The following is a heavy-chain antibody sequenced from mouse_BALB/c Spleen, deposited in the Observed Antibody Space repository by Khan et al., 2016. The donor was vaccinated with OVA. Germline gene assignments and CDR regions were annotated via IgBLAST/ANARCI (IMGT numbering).Heavy chain of an antibody. D-gene: IGHD1-2*01. CDR2: ISTGGST. CDR1: GLTFSIYA. Sequence: EVELVEPGGGLVKPGGSLELSCAASGLTFSIYAMSWVRQTPEKRLEWVASISTGGSTYYVHSVKGRFTISRDNARNMLCLRMSSLRSEDAAMYYCSRGDYHGRGYFDFWGAGTLVTVSS. CDR3: SRGDYHGRGYFDF. J-gene: IGHJ1*01. V-gene: IGHV5-6-5*01.